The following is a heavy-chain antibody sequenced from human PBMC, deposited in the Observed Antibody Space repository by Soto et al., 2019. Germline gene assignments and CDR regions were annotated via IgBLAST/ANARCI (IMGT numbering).Heavy chain of an antibody. CDR3: AREVGYCTVGFCYTYCHY. CDR2: INAGNGHT. Sequence: QVQLVQSGAEVKRPGASVKVSCKASGYTFTSYTVHWLRQAPGQGLEWMGWINAGNGHTKYSQKFQGRVTLSRDTSASRAYMDLSSLTSEDTAVYYCAREVGYCTVGFCYTYCHYWGQGTLVTVSS. CDR1: GYTFTSYT. J-gene: IGHJ1*01. D-gene: IGHD2-8*02. V-gene: IGHV1-3*01.